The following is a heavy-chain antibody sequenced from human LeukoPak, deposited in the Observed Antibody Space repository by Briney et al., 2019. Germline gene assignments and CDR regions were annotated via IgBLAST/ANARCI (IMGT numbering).Heavy chain of an antibody. D-gene: IGHD6-19*01. CDR1: GFTFSTSW. Sequence: PGGSLRLSCAASGFTFSTSWMSWVRQAPGKGLEWVANIKQDGSEKYYVDSVKGPFTISRDNAKNSLYMQMNSLRAEDTAVYYCARSAEQWLVRGGRYFQHWGQGTLVTVSS. V-gene: IGHV3-7*03. J-gene: IGHJ1*01. CDR2: IKQDGSEK. CDR3: ARSAEQWLVRGGRYFQH.